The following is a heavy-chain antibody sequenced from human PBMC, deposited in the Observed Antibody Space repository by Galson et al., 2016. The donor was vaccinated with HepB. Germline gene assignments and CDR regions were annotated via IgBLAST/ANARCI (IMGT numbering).Heavy chain of an antibody. V-gene: IGHV3-48*02. CDR2: ISGWSSTI. CDR3: VRDPLRYGVHDS. D-gene: IGHD4-17*01. Sequence: SLRLSCAASGFVFSSHSMNWVRQAPGKGLEWLSYISGWSSTIYYADSVKGRFTISRDNAENSLSLQMDSLRDEDTAVYYCVRDPLRYGVHDSWGQGTLVIVSS. CDR1: GFVFSSHS. J-gene: IGHJ5*01.